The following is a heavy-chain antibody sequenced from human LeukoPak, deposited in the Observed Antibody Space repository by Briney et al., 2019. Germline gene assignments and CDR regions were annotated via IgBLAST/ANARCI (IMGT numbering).Heavy chain of an antibody. D-gene: IGHD3-10*01. Sequence: PGGSLRLSCAASGFTFSSYAMSLVRQAPGKGLEWVSAISGSGGSTYYADSVKGRFTISRDNSKNTLYLQMNSLRAEDTAVYYCAKDLGMVRGVPDAFDIWGQGTMVTVSS. J-gene: IGHJ3*02. CDR1: GFTFSSYA. CDR3: AKDLGMVRGVPDAFDI. V-gene: IGHV3-23*01. CDR2: ISGSGGST.